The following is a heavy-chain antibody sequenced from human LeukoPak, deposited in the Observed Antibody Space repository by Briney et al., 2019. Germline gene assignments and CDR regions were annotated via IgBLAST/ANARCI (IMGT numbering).Heavy chain of an antibody. V-gene: IGHV3-23*01. CDR2: ISGSGGST. CDR1: GFTFSSYA. Sequence: PGGSLRLSCAASGFTFSSYAMSWVRQAPGKGLEWVSAISGSGGSTYYADSVKGRFTISRDNSKNTLYLQMNSLRAEDTAVYYCAKDPASGITIFGDSLDPWRQGTLVSVFS. D-gene: IGHD3-3*01. J-gene: IGHJ5*02. CDR3: AKDPASGITIFGDSLDP.